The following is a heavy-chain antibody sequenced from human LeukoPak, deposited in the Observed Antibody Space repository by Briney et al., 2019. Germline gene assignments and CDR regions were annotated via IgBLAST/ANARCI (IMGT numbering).Heavy chain of an antibody. J-gene: IGHJ5*02. CDR1: GGSINSGGYY. CDR2: MYYSGST. CDR3: ARDPSGGDRPEDWFDL. Sequence: PSETLSLTCTVSGGSINSGGYYWSWIRQPPGKGLEWIGYMYYSGSTNYNPSLKSRVTISVDTSKNQFSLKLSSVTAADTAVYYCARDPSGGDRPEDWFDLWGQGTLVTVSS. V-gene: IGHV4-61*08.